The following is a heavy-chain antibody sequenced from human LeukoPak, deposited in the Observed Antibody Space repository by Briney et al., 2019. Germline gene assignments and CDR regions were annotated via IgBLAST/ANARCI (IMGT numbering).Heavy chain of an antibody. Sequence: PSETLSLTCTVSGGSISRYYWSWIRRPPGQGLEWIGYIDDSGNTNYNPSLKSQVTISVDKFKNQFSLKLSFVTAADTAMYYCARSAYHNSGSHTVFDAFDIWGQGTRVTVSS. CDR1: GGSISRYY. CDR2: IDDSGNT. V-gene: IGHV4-59*01. D-gene: IGHD3-10*01. J-gene: IGHJ3*02. CDR3: ARSAYHNSGSHTVFDAFDI.